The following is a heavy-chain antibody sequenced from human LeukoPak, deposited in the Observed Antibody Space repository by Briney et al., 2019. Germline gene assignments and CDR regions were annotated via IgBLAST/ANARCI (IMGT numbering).Heavy chain of an antibody. CDR2: INPNSGGT. CDR3: ARDPPQVVPAAMPWDY. CDR1: GYTFTGYY. J-gene: IGHJ4*02. Sequence: GASVKVSCKASGYTFTGYYMHWVRQAPGQGLEWMGWINPNSGGTNYAQKFQGRVTMTRDTSISTAYMELSRLRSDDTAVYYCARDPPQVVPAAMPWDYWGQGTLVTVSS. D-gene: IGHD2-2*01. V-gene: IGHV1-2*02.